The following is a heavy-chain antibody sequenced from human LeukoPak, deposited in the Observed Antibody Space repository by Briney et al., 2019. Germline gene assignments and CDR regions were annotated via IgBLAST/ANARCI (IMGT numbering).Heavy chain of an antibody. D-gene: IGHD5-12*01. CDR1: GFTFSSYA. CDR2: ISGSGGST. J-gene: IGHJ4*02. CDR3: AKAWGVATTHDPVDY. V-gene: IGHV3-23*01. Sequence: GGSLRLSCAASGFTFSSYAMSWVRQAPGKGLEWVSAISGSGGSTYYADSVKGRFTISRDNSKNTLYLQMNSLRAEDTAVYYCAKAWGVATTHDPVDYWGQGTLVTVSS.